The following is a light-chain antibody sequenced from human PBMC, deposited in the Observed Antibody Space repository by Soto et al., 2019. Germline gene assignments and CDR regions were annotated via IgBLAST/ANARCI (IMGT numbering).Light chain of an antibody. J-gene: IGLJ2*01. Sequence: QSALTQPRSVSGSPGQSVTISCTGTSSDVGGYDFVSWYQQHPGKAPKLLIYSNDQRPSGVPDRFSASKSGTSASLAISGLQPEDEAQYYCAAWEDSLIGLGVVFGGGTKLTVL. CDR2: SND. CDR3: AAWEDSLIGLGVV. CDR1: SSDVGGYDF. V-gene: IGLV2-11*01.